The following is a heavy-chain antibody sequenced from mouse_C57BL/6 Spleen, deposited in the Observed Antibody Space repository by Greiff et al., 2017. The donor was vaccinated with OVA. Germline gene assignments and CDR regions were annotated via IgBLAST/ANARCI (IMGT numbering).Heavy chain of an antibody. V-gene: IGHV1-59*01. CDR2: IDPSDSYT. J-gene: IGHJ1*03. CDR3: ATYYGSSYGLDWYFDV. CDR1: GYTFTSYW. D-gene: IGHD1-1*01. Sequence: QVQLQQPGAELVRPGTSVKLSCKASGYTFTSYWMHWVKQRPGQGLEWIGVIDPSDSYTNYNQKFKGKATLTVDTSSSTAYMQLSSLTSEDSAVYYCATYYGSSYGLDWYFDVWGTGTTVTVSS.